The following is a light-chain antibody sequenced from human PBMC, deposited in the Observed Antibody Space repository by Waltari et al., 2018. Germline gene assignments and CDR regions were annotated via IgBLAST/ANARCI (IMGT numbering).Light chain of an antibody. CDR2: AVS. CDR3: CSFAGSSTS. Sequence: QSALPQPASVSGSPGQSITISCSNTSTDLGTYKLVSWYQQLPGKAPNLVIYAVSERPPGVSNRFSRSKSGDTASLTISGRQAEDEADYYCCSFAGSSTSFGTGTTVTVL. J-gene: IGLJ1*01. CDR1: STDLGTYKL. V-gene: IGLV2-23*02.